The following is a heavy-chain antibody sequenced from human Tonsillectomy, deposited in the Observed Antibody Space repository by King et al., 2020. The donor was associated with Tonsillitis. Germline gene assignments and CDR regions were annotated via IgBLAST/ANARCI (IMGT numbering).Heavy chain of an antibody. CDR3: ARDRAPGDYSDYSLGY. V-gene: IGHV3-33*01. J-gene: IGHJ4*02. Sequence: VQLVESGGGVVQPGRSLRLSCAASGFTFSSYGMHWVRQAPGKGLEWVAVIWYDGSNKYYADSVKGRFTISRDNSKNTLYLQMNSLRAEDTAVYYCARDRAPGDYSDYSLGYWDQGTLVTVSS. D-gene: IGHD4-11*01. CDR1: GFTFSSYG. CDR2: IWYDGSNK.